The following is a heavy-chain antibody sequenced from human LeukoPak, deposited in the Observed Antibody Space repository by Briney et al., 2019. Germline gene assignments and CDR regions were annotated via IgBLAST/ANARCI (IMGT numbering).Heavy chain of an antibody. V-gene: IGHV3-74*01. D-gene: IGHD6-19*01. J-gene: IGHJ4*02. CDR1: GFTFSSYW. CDR3: ARDPSHSSGWYDY. CDR2: INSDGSST. Sequence: GGSLRLSCAASGFTFSSYWMHWVRQAPGKGLVWVSRINSDGSSTSHADSVKGRFTISVDNAKNTLYLQMNSLRAEDTAVYYCARDPSHSSGWYDYWGQGTLVTVSS.